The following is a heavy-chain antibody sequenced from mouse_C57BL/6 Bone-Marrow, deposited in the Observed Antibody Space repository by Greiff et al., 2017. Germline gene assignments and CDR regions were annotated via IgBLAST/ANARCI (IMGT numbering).Heavy chain of an antibody. CDR2: ISDGGSYT. Sequence: DVHLVESGGGLVKPGGSLKLSCAASGFTFSSYAMSWVRQTPEKRLEWVATISDGGSYTYYPDNVKGRFTISRDNAKNNLYLQMSHLKSEDTAMYYCARATGKAWFAYWGQGTLVTVSA. D-gene: IGHD4-1*02. J-gene: IGHJ3*01. CDR3: ARATGKAWFAY. V-gene: IGHV5-4*01. CDR1: GFTFSSYA.